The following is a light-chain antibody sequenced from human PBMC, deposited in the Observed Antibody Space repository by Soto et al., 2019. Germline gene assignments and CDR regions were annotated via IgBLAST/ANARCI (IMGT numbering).Light chain of an antibody. CDR2: AAS. V-gene: IGKV1-39*01. CDR1: QDIRNN. CDR3: QQSYSVPIT. J-gene: IGKJ5*01. Sequence: DIQMTQSPSSLSAYVGDRVTITCRASQDIRNNLGWYQQKPGKAPKFLIHAASSLQSGVPSRFSGSGSGTDFTLIINSLQPEDFATYYCQQSYSVPITFGQGTRLEIK.